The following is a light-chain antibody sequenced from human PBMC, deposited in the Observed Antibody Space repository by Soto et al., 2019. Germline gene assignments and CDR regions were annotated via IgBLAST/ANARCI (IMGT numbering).Light chain of an antibody. CDR2: AAS. CDR3: QQYFDWPTYT. Sequence: LVMRQSPATLSGTAVERGSLSCKASQSVGKKLAWYQQTPRQAPRLIIYAASTRASDFPARFSGSGAGAEFTLTISSLQSERFAAYDGQQYFDWPTYTFGQGTQVEI. J-gene: IGKJ2*01. V-gene: IGKV3-15*01. CDR1: QSVGKK.